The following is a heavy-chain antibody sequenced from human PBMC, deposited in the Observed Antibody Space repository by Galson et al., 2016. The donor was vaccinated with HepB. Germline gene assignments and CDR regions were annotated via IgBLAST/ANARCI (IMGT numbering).Heavy chain of an antibody. CDR2: ISCGSSII. D-gene: IGHD6-13*01. CDR3: ARSPDSSTWYRGWYFDL. V-gene: IGHV3-48*02. CDR1: GFNFNNYS. J-gene: IGHJ2*01. Sequence: SLRLSCAASGFNFNNYSMNWVRQAPGKGLEWISYISCGSSIIYYADSVRGRFTISRDSAKNSVYLQMNSLRDGDTAVYYCARSPDSSTWYRGWYFDLWGRGTLVTVSS.